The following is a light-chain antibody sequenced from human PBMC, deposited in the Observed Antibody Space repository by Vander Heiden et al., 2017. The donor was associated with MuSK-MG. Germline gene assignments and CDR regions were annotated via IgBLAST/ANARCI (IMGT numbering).Light chain of an antibody. J-gene: IGLJ1*01. Sequence: SSELTQDPAVFVDLGQTVSITGQVVSFRRYYASWYQQKPGQAPVLLIYGKNKRPSGIPDRVSGSSSGNTSSLTITGAQAEDEADYYCNSRDTSGNHHYVFGTGTKVTVL. V-gene: IGLV3-19*01. CDR1: SFRRYY. CDR2: GKN. CDR3: NSRDTSGNHHYV.